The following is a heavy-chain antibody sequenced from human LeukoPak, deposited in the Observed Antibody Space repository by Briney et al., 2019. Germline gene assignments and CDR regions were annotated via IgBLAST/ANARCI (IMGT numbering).Heavy chain of an antibody. CDR2: LFYSMNT. CDR1: GGSISSSSHY. D-gene: IGHD6-19*01. Sequence: SETLSLTCTVSGGSISSSSHYWGWIRQPPGKGLEWIGSLFYSMNTYYNPSLKSRLTISEDTSKNQFSLKLSSVTAADTAIYYCATQAVAGPVDFWGQGTLVTVSS. CDR3: ATQAVAGPVDF. V-gene: IGHV4-39*01. J-gene: IGHJ4*02.